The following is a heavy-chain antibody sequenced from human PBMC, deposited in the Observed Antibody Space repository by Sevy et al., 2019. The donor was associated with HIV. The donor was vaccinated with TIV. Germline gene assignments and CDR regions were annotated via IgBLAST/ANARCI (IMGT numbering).Heavy chain of an antibody. V-gene: IGHV3-21*01. CDR3: ARGYCSGGSCFNHYYYGMDV. Sequence: GGSLRLSCAASGFTFSSYSMNWVRQAPGKGLEWVSSISSSSSYIYYADSVKGRFTISRDNAKNSLYLQMNSLRAEDTAVYYCARGYCSGGSCFNHYYYGMDVWGQGTTVTVSS. CDR1: GFTFSSYS. CDR2: ISSSSSYI. J-gene: IGHJ6*02. D-gene: IGHD2-15*01.